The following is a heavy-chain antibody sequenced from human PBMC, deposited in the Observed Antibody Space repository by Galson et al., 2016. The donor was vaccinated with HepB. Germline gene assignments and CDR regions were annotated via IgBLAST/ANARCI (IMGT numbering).Heavy chain of an antibody. CDR3: TATYYDFWSASQIHH. Sequence: SLRLSCAASGFTFSNAWMSWVRQAPGKGLEWVGRIKSKTDGGTTDYAAPVKGRFTISRDDSKNTLYLQMNSLKTEDTAVYYCTATYYDFWSASQIHHWGQGTLVTVSS. D-gene: IGHD3-3*01. J-gene: IGHJ1*01. V-gene: IGHV3-15*01. CDR2: IKSKTDGGTT. CDR1: GFTFSNAW.